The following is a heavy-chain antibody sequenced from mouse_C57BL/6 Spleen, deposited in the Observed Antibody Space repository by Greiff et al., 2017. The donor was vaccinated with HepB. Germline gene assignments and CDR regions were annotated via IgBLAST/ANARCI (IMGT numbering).Heavy chain of an antibody. CDR1: GYAFSSSW. D-gene: IGHD4-1*01. V-gene: IGHV1-82*01. J-gene: IGHJ4*01. CDR2: IYPGDGDT. Sequence: QVQLQQSGPELVKPGASVKISCKASGYAFSSSWMNWVKQRPGKGLEWIGRIYPGDGDTNYNGKFKGKSTLTVDKSSSTAYMQLSSLTSEDSAVYYCARWGLTGTYYAMDYWGQGTSVTVSS. CDR3: ARWGLTGTYYAMDY.